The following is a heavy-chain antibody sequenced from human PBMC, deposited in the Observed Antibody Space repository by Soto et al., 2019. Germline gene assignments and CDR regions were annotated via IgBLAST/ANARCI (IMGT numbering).Heavy chain of an antibody. D-gene: IGHD3-22*01. CDR3: ARDDYDSSGYFDY. V-gene: IGHV3-21*01. CDR1: GFTFSIYS. CDR2: ISSSSSYI. J-gene: IGHJ4*02. Sequence: GGSLRLSCAASGFTFSIYSMNWVRQAPGKGLEWVSSISSSSSYIYYADSVKGRFTISRDNAKNSLYLQMNSLRAEDTAVYYCARDDYDSSGYFDYWGQGTLVTVSS.